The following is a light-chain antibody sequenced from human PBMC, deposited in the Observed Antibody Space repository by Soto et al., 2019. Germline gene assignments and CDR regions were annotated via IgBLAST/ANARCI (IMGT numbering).Light chain of an antibody. J-gene: IGLJ2*01. CDR2: DVS. Sequence: QSALTQPASVSGSPGQSITISCTGTSSDVGGYNYVSWYQQHPGKAPKLMISDVSNRPSGVPNRFSGSKSGNTASLTISGLQAEDEAEYYCSSYRSSTTPVIFGGGTKVTVL. V-gene: IGLV2-14*03. CDR3: SSYRSSTTPVI. CDR1: SSDVGGYNY.